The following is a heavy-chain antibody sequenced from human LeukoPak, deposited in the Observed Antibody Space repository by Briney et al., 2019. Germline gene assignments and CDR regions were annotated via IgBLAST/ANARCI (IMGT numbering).Heavy chain of an antibody. CDR1: GGSISSGGYY. CDR3: ARGNGYQLPSGVGAFDI. D-gene: IGHD2-2*01. CDR2: IYYSGST. J-gene: IGHJ3*02. Sequence: PSQTLSLTCTVSGGSISSGGYYWSWIRQHPGKGLEWIGYIYYSGSTYCNPSLKSRVTISVDTSKNQFSLKLSSVTAADTAVYYCARGNGYQLPSGVGAFDIWGQGTMVTVSS. V-gene: IGHV4-31*03.